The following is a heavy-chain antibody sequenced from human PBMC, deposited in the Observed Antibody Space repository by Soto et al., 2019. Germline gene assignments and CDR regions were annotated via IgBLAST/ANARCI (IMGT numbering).Heavy chain of an antibody. CDR2: IDSAGYT. V-gene: IGHV3-13*01. Sequence: PGGSLRLSCAPSAFTCSTYDKHWVRQVTGQVPEWVSSIDSAGYTYYAVFVKGRFAISRENAKTCLYLEMNNLGAGDTAIYCRARAPGYPRYFTGMDVWGPGTTVTVSS. J-gene: IGHJ6*01. D-gene: IGHD3-9*01. CDR1: AFTCSTYD. CDR3: ARAPGYPRYFTGMDV.